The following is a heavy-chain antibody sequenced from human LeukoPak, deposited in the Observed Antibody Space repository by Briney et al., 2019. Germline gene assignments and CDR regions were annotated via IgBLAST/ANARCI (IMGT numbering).Heavy chain of an antibody. V-gene: IGHV3-11*01. D-gene: IGHD6-19*01. CDR3: ARELSVAGIVDY. CDR1: GFIFSDYY. Sequence: GGSLRLSCAASGFIFSDYYMSWIRQARGKGLEWVSYISSSGSTIYYADSVKGRFTISRDNAKNSLYLQMNSLRAEDTAVYYCARELSVAGIVDYWGQGTLVTVSS. J-gene: IGHJ4*02. CDR2: ISSSGSTI.